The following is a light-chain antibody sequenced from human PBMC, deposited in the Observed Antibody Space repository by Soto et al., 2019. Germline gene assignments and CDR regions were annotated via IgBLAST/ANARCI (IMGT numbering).Light chain of an antibody. V-gene: IGKV1-5*01. CDR3: QQYDSSSPT. CDR2: DAS. Sequence: DIHMTQSPSTLSASVGDGVTITCRASPNISGWLAWYQQRPVKAPKFLIYDASSFETGVPSRFSGSGSWTEFTLTIRSLQPDEFATYYGQQYDSSSPTFGKGTKLEIK. J-gene: IGKJ2*01. CDR1: PNISGW.